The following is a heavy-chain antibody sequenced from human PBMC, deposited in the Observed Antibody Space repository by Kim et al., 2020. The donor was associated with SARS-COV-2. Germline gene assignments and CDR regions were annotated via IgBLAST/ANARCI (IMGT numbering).Heavy chain of an antibody. D-gene: IGHD3-22*01. V-gene: IGHV3-53*01. Sequence: GGSLRLSCAASGFTVSSNYMSWVRQAPGKGLEWVSVIYSGGSTYYADSVKGRFTISRDNSKNTLYLQMNSLRAEDTAVYYCARGHRPDYYDSSGSLPFDYWGQGTLVTVSS. J-gene: IGHJ4*02. CDR3: ARGHRPDYYDSSGSLPFDY. CDR1: GFTVSSNY. CDR2: IYSGGST.